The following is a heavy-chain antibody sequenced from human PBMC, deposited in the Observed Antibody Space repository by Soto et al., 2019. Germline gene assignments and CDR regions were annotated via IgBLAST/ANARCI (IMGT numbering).Heavy chain of an antibody. V-gene: IGHV1-69*13. Sequence: ASVKVSCKASGGTFSSYAISWVRQAPGQGLEWMGGIIPIFGTANYAQKFQGRVTITADESTSTAYMELSSLRSEDTAVYYCAREVGDAAYFDYWGLGTLVTVSS. CDR2: IIPIFGTA. J-gene: IGHJ4*02. D-gene: IGHD6-25*01. CDR3: AREVGDAAYFDY. CDR1: GGTFSSYA.